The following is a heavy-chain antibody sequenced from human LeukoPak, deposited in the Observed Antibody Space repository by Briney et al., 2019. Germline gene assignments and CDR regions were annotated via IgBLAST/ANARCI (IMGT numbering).Heavy chain of an antibody. D-gene: IGHD2-15*01. CDR2: IFYSGNT. CDR3: ARQQRRGGSGELDY. CDR1: GDSLSSYY. Sequence: SETLSLTRSVSGDSLSSYYWNWIRQPPGKGLEWIGYIFYSGNTNYNPSLKSRVTISVDTPKNQFSLNLTSVTAADTAVYYCARQQRRGGSGELDYWGQGALVTVSS. J-gene: IGHJ4*02. V-gene: IGHV4-59*08.